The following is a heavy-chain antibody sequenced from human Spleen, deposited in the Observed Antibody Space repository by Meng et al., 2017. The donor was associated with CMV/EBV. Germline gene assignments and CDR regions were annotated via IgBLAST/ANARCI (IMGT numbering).Heavy chain of an antibody. CDR2: ITSSGRYT. D-gene: IGHD5-24*01. V-gene: IGHV3-23*01. Sequence: GESLKISCAASGFSFRDYATSWVRLTPGKGLEWVSGITSSGRYTYDADSVKGRFTVSRDNSKNTLYLQMTSLRGADSAVYYCAKGFLATLSNRIPWYFDLWGRGTLVTVSS. CDR1: GFSFRDYA. CDR3: AKGFLATLSNRIPWYFDL. J-gene: IGHJ2*01.